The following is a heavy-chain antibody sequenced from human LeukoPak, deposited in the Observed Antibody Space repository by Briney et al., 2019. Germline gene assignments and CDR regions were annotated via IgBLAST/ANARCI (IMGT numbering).Heavy chain of an antibody. V-gene: IGHV1-3*01. J-gene: IGHJ4*02. CDR2: INAGNGNT. CDR3: ARGGTPRSPFDY. Sequence: ASVKVSCKASGYTFTSYAMHWVRQAPGQRLEWMGWINAGNGNTKYSQKFQGRVTITRDTSASTAYMELSSLRSEDTAVYYCARGGTPRSPFDYWGQGTLVTVSS. CDR1: GYTFTSYA.